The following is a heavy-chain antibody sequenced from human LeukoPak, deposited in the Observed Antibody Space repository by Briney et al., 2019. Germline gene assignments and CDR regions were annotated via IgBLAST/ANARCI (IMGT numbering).Heavy chain of an antibody. Sequence: GGSLRLSCAASGFTFSSYGLSWVRQAPGKGLEWVPAISGSGGSAYYADSVKGRFTISRDNSKNTLYLQTNSLRAEDTAVYFCAKDRLGGPYFFHYWGQGTLVTVSS. CDR1: GFTFSSYG. CDR3: AKDRLGGPYFFHY. V-gene: IGHV3-23*01. D-gene: IGHD3-16*01. J-gene: IGHJ4*02. CDR2: ISGSGGSA.